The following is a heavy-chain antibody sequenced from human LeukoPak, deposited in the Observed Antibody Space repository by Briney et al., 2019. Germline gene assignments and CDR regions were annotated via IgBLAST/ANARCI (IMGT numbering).Heavy chain of an antibody. V-gene: IGHV4-34*01. CDR3: ARGLGEVDTAINDY. Sequence: GSLRLSCAASGFTFSSYSMNWVRQPPGKGLEWIGEINHSGSTNYNPSLKSRVTISVDTSKNQFSLKLSSVTAADTAVYYCARGLGEVDTAINDYWGQETLVTVSS. J-gene: IGHJ4*02. CDR2: INHSGST. CDR1: GFTFSSYS. D-gene: IGHD5-18*01.